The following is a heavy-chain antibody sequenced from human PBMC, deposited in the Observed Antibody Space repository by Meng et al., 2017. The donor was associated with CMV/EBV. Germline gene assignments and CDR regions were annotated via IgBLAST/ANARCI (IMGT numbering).Heavy chain of an antibody. Sequence: GPGRGKLSGPLSLTCTVSGGSISSYYWSWIRQPAGKGLEWIGRIYTSGSTNYNPSLKSRVTMSVDTSKNQFSLKLSSVTAADTAVYYCARGGLYYYDSSGHFDYWGQGTLVTVSS. J-gene: IGHJ4*02. V-gene: IGHV4-4*07. CDR2: IYTSGST. D-gene: IGHD3-22*01. CDR1: GGSISSYY. CDR3: ARGGLYYYDSSGHFDY.